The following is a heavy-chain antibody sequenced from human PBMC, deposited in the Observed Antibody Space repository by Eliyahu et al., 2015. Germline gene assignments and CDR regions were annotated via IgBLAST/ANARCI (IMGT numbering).Heavy chain of an antibody. CDR2: IYYSGSI. CDR3: ARASFRGYYYMDV. CDR1: GYXISSSNW. J-gene: IGHJ6*03. D-gene: IGHD3-10*01. V-gene: IGHV4-28*02. Sequence: QVQLQESGPGLVKPSQTLSLTCAXSGYXISSSNWWGWXRQPPGKGLEWIGYIYYSGSIYYNPSLKSRVTMSVDTSKNQFSLKLSSVTAVDTAVYYCARASFRGYYYMDVWGKGTTVTVSS.